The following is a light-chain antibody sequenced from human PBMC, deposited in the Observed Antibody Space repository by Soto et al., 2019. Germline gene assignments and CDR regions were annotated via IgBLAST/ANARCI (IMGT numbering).Light chain of an antibody. CDR1: SSDVGGYNY. CDR3: SSYGSTSTRYV. CDR2: EVS. V-gene: IGLV2-14*01. Sequence: ALTQPPSASGSPGQSITISCTGTSSDVGGYNYVSWYQQHPGKAPKLMIYEVSNRPSGVSNRFSGSKSANTASLTISGLQAEDEADYFCSSYGSTSTRYVFGTGTKVTVL. J-gene: IGLJ1*01.